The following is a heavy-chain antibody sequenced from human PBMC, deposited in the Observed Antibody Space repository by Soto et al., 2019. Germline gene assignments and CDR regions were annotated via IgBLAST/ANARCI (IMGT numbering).Heavy chain of an antibody. D-gene: IGHD3-9*01. Sequence: PGGSLRLSCAASGFTFSSYSMNWVRQAPGQGLEWVSSISSSSSYIYYADTVKGRFTISRDNAKNSLYLQINSLRAEDTAVYYCAIYTAVLRYFDWYHTLNYWGQGTLVTVSS. CDR3: AIYTAVLRYFDWYHTLNY. V-gene: IGHV3-21*01. J-gene: IGHJ4*02. CDR1: GFTFSSYS. CDR2: ISSSSSYI.